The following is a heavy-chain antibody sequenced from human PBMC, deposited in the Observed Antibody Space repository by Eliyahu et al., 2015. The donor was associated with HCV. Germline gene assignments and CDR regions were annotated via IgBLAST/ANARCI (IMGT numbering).Heavy chain of an antibody. Sequence: EVQLLESGGGLAQPGGSLRLSCAVSGLTFSPLPMNWVRQAPGKRLEWVSAISGSGRSTHYANSVKGRFTISRDNSKNTLYLQMNSLRGDDTAVYYCAKDRGQVIYYGMDVWGHGTTHRLL. V-gene: IGHV3-23*01. CDR1: GLTFSPLP. J-gene: IGHJ6*02. CDR3: AKDRGQVIYYGMDV. CDR2: ISGSGRST. D-gene: IGHD2-21*01.